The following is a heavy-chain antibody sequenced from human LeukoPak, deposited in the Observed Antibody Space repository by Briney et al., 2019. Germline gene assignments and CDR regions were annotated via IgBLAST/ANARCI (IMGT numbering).Heavy chain of an antibody. D-gene: IGHD2-2*01. CDR2: ISSSGSTI. Sequence: GESLRLSCAAYGFTFSDYYMSWIRQAPGKGLEWVSYISSSGSTIDYADSVKGRFTISRDNAKNSLYLQMNSLRAEDTAVYYCARSIPAGNRRWGQGTLVTVSS. CDR1: GFTFSDYY. J-gene: IGHJ4*02. V-gene: IGHV3-11*01. CDR3: ARSIPAGNRR.